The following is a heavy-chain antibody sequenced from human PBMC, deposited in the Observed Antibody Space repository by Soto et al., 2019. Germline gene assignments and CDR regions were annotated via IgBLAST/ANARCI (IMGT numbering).Heavy chain of an antibody. V-gene: IGHV1-2*02. Sequence: ASVKVSCKASGYTFTGYYMHWVRQAPGQGLEWMGWINPNSGGTNYAQKFQGRVTMTRDTSISTAYMELSRLRSDDTAVYYCARDRKYCSGGSCPNGWFDPWGQGTLVTVSS. CDR2: INPNSGGT. CDR1: GYTFTGYY. D-gene: IGHD2-15*01. CDR3: ARDRKYCSGGSCPNGWFDP. J-gene: IGHJ5*02.